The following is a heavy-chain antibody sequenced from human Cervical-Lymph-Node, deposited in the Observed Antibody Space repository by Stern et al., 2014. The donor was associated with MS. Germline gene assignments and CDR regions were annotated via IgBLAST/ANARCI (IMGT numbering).Heavy chain of an antibody. D-gene: IGHD6-19*01. CDR3: ASEAG. CDR2: IWYDGTIK. Sequence: QVQMVGTGGGVVQPGRSLRLSCAASGFTFSSYDIHCVRQAPGKGLEWVAVIWYDGTIKYYADSVEGRFTISRDNAKNTMYLQMDSLRDEDTGVYYCASEAGWGQGALVTVSS. J-gene: IGHJ4*02. CDR1: GFTFSSYD. V-gene: IGHV3-33*01.